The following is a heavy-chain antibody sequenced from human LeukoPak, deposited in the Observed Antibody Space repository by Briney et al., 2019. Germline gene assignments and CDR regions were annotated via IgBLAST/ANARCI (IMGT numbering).Heavy chain of an antibody. J-gene: IGHJ5*02. V-gene: IGHV3-21*01. CDR3: ARGKAVAGTFSWFDP. CDR2: IGSVTTYT. Sequence: GGSLRLSCAASGFTFSDYSMNWVRQAPGKGLEWVSYIGSVTTYTHYADSVKGRFTISRDNAKNSLYLQMNSLRAEDTAVYYCARGKAVAGTFSWFDPWGRGTLVTVSS. D-gene: IGHD6-19*01. CDR1: GFTFSDYS.